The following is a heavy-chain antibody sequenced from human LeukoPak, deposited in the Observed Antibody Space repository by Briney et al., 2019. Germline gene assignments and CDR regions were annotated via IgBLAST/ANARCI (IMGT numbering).Heavy chain of an antibody. CDR3: VREDFVVIPAAMRGDY. Sequence: ASVKVSCKASGYTFTVFYIHWVRQAPGQGLEWMAWVNPDRGGTNYAQKFQGRVTLTRDTYINTAYMELSGLTYDDTAMYYCVREDFVVIPAAMRGDYWGQGTLVIVSS. CDR2: VNPDRGGT. J-gene: IGHJ4*02. D-gene: IGHD2-2*01. V-gene: IGHV1-2*02. CDR1: GYTFTVFY.